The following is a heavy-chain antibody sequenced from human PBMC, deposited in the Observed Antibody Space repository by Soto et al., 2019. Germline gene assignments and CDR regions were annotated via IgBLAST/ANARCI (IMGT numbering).Heavy chain of an antibody. CDR1: GGSISSYY. Sequence: SETLSLTCTVSGGSISSYYWSWIRQPPGKGLESIGYIYYTGSTNYNPSLKSRVTISVDTSKNQFSLKLSSVTAADTAVYYCARLYGSGSYYSPVYFYYYMDVWGKGTTVTVSS. V-gene: IGHV4-59*01. CDR2: IYYTGST. D-gene: IGHD3-10*01. J-gene: IGHJ6*03. CDR3: ARLYGSGSYYSPVYFYYYMDV.